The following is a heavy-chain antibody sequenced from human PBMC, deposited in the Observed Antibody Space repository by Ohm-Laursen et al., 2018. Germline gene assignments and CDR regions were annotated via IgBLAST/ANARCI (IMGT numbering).Heavy chain of an antibody. CDR1: GFTFNNYW. CDR3: AKDLIDP. Sequence: SLRLSCTASGFTFNNYWMHWVRQAPGKGLEWVSGISWNSGSIGYADSVKGRFTISRDNAKNSLYLQMNSLRAEDTALYYCAKDLIDPWGQGTLVTVSS. CDR2: ISWNSGSI. V-gene: IGHV3-9*01. J-gene: IGHJ5*02.